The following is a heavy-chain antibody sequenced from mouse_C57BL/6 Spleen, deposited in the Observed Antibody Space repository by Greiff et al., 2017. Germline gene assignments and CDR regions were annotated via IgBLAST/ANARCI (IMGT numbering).Heavy chain of an antibody. CDR2: IYPGDGDT. CDR3: GRRGLGRGWYFEV. Sequence: QVQLQPSGPELVKPGASVKISCKASGYAFSSSWMNWVKQRPGKGLEWIGWIYPGDGDTNYNGKFKGKATMTGDKSSSTAYIQLSSLTSEDSAVYFCGRRGLGRGWYFEVWGTGTTVTVSS. D-gene: IGHD4-1*01. CDR1: GYAFSSSW. V-gene: IGHV1-82*01. J-gene: IGHJ1*03.